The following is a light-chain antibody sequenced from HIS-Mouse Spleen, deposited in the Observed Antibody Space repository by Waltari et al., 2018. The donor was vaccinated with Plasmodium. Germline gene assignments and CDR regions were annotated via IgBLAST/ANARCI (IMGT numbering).Light chain of an antibody. CDR1: SRYVGGYNS. CDR2: DVS. J-gene: IGLJ1*01. Sequence: QSALTQPRSVSGSPGQSVTISCTGTSRYVGGYNSVSWYQQHPGKAPKLMIYDVSKRPSGVPDRFSGSKSGNTASLTISGLQAEDEADYYCCSYAGSYTYVFGTGTKVTVL. V-gene: IGLV2-11*01. CDR3: CSYAGSYTYV.